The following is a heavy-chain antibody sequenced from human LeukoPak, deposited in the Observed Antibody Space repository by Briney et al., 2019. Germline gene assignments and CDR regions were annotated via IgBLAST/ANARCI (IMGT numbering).Heavy chain of an antibody. V-gene: IGHV4-30-2*01. CDR3: ASEIPPVDLYYYYMDV. D-gene: IGHD3/OR15-3a*01. CDR1: GGSISSGGYY. CDR2: IYHSGST. Sequence: SETLSLTCTVSGGSISSGGYYWSWIRQPPEKGLEWIGYIYHSGSTYCNPSLKSRVTISVDTSKNQFSLKLSSVTAADTAVYYCASEIPPVDLYYYYMDVWGKGTTVTVSS. J-gene: IGHJ6*03.